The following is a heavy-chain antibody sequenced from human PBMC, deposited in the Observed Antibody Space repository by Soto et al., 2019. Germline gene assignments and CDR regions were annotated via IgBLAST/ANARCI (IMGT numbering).Heavy chain of an antibody. V-gene: IGHV3-30-3*02. CDR1: GFTFSSYA. J-gene: IGHJ4*02. CDR2: ISYDGSNK. CDR3: ANDIAEAGTEFI. Sequence: GGSLRLSCAASGFTFSSYAMHWVRQAPGKGLEWVAVISYDGSNKYYADSVKGRFTISRDNSKNTLYLQMNSLRAEDTAVYYCANDIAEAGTEFIWGQGTLVTVSS. D-gene: IGHD6-19*01.